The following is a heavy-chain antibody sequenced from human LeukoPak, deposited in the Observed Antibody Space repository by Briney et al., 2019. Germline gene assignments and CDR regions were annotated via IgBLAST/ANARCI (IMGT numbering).Heavy chain of an antibody. CDR3: ATYTHWVAGDV. D-gene: IGHD3-16*01. CDR1: GFTFSSYW. Sequence: PGGSLRLSCAASGFTFSSYWMSWVRQAPGKGLEWVANIKQDGSEKYYVDSVKGRFTISRDNARNSLFLQMSSLRAEDTAVYYCATYTHWVAGDVWGQGTTVTVSS. V-gene: IGHV3-7*01. CDR2: IKQDGSEK. J-gene: IGHJ6*02.